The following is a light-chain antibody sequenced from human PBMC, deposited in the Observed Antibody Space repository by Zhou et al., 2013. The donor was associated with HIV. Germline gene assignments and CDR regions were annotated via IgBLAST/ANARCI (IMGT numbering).Light chain of an antibody. CDR1: QGIASA. V-gene: IGKV1-13*02. J-gene: IGKJ2*01. CDR3: QQFHTYPYT. CDR2: DVS. Sequence: AIQLTQSPSSLSASVGDRVNVTCRASQGIASALAWYQQKPGRSPKLLMYDVSTLQSRVPSRFSGSGSGADFTLTISSLQPEDFATYYCQQFHTYPYTFGQGTKLDIK.